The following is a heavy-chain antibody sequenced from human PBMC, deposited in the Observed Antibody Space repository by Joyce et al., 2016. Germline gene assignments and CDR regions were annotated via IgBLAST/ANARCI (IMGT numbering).Heavy chain of an antibody. D-gene: IGHD2-2*02. V-gene: IGHV5-51*01. CDR2: IYPGASDT. Sequence: EVQLVQSGAEVKKHGESLKISCKGSGYSFTNYWIGWGRQMPGKGLEWMGIIYPGASDTRYSPSFQGQVTISADKSISTAYLQWSSLKASDTAMYYCARSTLPGYCSSTSCYIRYYFDYWGQGTLVTVSS. CDR1: GYSFTNYW. J-gene: IGHJ4*02. CDR3: ARSTLPGYCSSTSCYIRYYFDY.